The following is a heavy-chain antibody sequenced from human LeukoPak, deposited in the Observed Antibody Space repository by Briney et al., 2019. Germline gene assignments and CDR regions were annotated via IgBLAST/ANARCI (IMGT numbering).Heavy chain of an antibody. Sequence: SETLSLTCAVSGGSISSSNWWSWVRQPPGKGLEWIGEIYHSGSTNYNPSLKRRVTISVDKSKNQFSLKLSSVTAADTAVYYCARIRRERPFDYWGQGTLVTVSS. CDR1: GGSISSSNW. D-gene: IGHD1-1*01. J-gene: IGHJ4*02. V-gene: IGHV4-4*02. CDR3: ARIRRERPFDY. CDR2: IYHSGST.